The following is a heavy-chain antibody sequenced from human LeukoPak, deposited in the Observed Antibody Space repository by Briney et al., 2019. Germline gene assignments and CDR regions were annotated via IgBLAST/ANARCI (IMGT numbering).Heavy chain of an antibody. Sequence: ASVKVSCKAPGYTSTNYGISWVRQAPGQGLEWMGWISAYNGNTNFAQKLQGRVTLTTDTSTGTAYMELRSLRSDDTAVYYCAGYYYDSSGYPRPWFGPWGQGTLVTVSS. CDR1: GYTSTNYG. CDR2: ISAYNGNT. V-gene: IGHV1-18*01. CDR3: AGYYYDSSGYPRPWFGP. J-gene: IGHJ5*02. D-gene: IGHD3-22*01.